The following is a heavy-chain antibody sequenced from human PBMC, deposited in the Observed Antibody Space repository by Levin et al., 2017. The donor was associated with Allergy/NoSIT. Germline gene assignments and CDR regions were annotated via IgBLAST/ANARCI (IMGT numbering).Heavy chain of an antibody. D-gene: IGHD4-17*01. CDR3: ARDYGAGAFEI. CDR1: GGSIRSYY. Sequence: SQTLSLTCTVSGGSIRSYYWSWIRQPPGKGLEWIGYIFHSGSTNYNPSLKSRVTISVDTSKNQFSLRLSSVTAADTAVYYCARDYGAGAFEIWGQGTMVTVSS. CDR2: IFHSGST. J-gene: IGHJ3*02. V-gene: IGHV4-59*01.